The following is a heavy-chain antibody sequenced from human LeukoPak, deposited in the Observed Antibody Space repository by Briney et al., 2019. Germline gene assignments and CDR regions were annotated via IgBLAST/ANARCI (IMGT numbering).Heavy chain of an antibody. Sequence: KASETLSLTCTVSGGSISSSSYYWGWIRQPPGKGLEWIGSIYYSGSTYYNPSLKSRVTISVDTSKNQFSLKLSSVTAADTAVYYCARLTPATSCYVFCPPAANAFDIWGQGTMVTVSS. CDR1: GGSISSSSYY. J-gene: IGHJ3*02. CDR3: ARLTPATSCYVFCPPAANAFDI. CDR2: IYYSGST. V-gene: IGHV4-39*01. D-gene: IGHD2-2*01.